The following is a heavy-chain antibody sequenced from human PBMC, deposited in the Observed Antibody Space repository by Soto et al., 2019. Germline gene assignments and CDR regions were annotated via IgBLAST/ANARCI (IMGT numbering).Heavy chain of an antibody. CDR1: GGSISSYY. CDR2: IYYSGST. J-gene: IGHJ5*02. V-gene: IGHV4-59*01. D-gene: IGHD6-13*01. CDR3: ARELYSSSSNWFDP. Sequence: SETLSLTCTVSGGSISSYYWIWIRQPPGKGLEWIGYIYYSGSTNYNPSLKSRVTISVDTSKNQFSLKLSSVTAADTAVHYCARELYSSSSNWFDPWGQGTLVTVSS.